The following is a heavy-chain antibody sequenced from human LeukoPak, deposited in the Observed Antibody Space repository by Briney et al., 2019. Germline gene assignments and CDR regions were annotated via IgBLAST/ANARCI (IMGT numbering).Heavy chain of an antibody. CDR3: ASPSVAATPGYYYYGMDV. CDR2: IYSGGST. D-gene: IGHD2-15*01. J-gene: IGHJ6*02. CDR1: GFTVSSNY. Sequence: GGSLRLSCAASGFTVSSNYMSWVRQAPGKGLEWVSVIYSGGSTYYADSVKGRFTISRDNSKNTLYLQMNSLRAEDTAVYYCASPSVAATPGYYYYGMDVWGQGTTVTVSS. V-gene: IGHV3-66*01.